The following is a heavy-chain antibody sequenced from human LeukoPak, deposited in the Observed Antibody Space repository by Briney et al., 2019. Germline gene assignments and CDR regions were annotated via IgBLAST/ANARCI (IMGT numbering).Heavy chain of an antibody. V-gene: IGHV4-59*08. CDR1: GGSIGSYY. D-gene: IGHD3-10*01. Sequence: SETLSLTCTVSGGSIGSYYWSWIRQPPGKGLEWIGYIYYSGSTNYNPSLKSRVTISVDTSKNQFSLKLSSVTAADTAVYYCARHPSNGSGSFDYWGQGTLVTVSS. J-gene: IGHJ4*02. CDR2: IYYSGST. CDR3: ARHPSNGSGSFDY.